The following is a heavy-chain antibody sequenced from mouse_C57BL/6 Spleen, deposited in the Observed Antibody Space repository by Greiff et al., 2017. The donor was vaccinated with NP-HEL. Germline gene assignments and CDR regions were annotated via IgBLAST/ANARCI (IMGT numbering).Heavy chain of an antibody. D-gene: IGHD3-3*01. J-gene: IGHJ4*01. CDR2: INPNNGGT. V-gene: IGHV1-26*01. CDR1: GYTFTDYY. CDR3: ASGLGGDYYAMDY. Sequence: EVQLQQSGPELVKPGASVKISCKASGYTFTDYYMNWVKQSHGKSLEWIGDINPNNGGTSYNQKFKGKATLTVDKSSSTAYMELRSLTSEDSAVYYCASGLGGDYYAMDYWGQGTSVTVSS.